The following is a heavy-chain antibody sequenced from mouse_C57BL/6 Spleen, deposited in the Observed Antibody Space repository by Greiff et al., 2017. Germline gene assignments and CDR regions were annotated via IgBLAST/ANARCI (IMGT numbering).Heavy chain of an antibody. CDR1: GYTFTDYY. V-gene: IGHV1-76*01. Sequence: VKLVESGAELVRPGASVKLSCKASGYTFTDYYINWVKQRPGQGLEWIARIYPGSGNTYYNEKFKGKATLTAEKSSSTAYMQLSSLTSEDSAVYFCARYRLNPIMDYWGQGTSVTVSS. CDR2: IYPGSGNT. CDR3: ARYRLNPIMDY. D-gene: IGHD1-3*01. J-gene: IGHJ4*01.